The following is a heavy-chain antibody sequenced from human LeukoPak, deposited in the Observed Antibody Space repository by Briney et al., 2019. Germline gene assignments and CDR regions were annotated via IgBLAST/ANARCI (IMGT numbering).Heavy chain of an antibody. D-gene: IGHD2-15*01. CDR1: GFTFSSYS. CDR3: ARVDIVVVVAATYMDV. V-gene: IGHV3-21*01. J-gene: IGHJ6*03. CDR2: ISSSSSYI. Sequence: GGSLRLSCAASGFTFSSYSMNWVRQAPGKGLEWVSSISSSSSYIYYADSVKGRFTISRDNAKNSLYLQMNSLRAEDTAVYYCARVDIVVVVAATYMDVWGKGTTVTVSS.